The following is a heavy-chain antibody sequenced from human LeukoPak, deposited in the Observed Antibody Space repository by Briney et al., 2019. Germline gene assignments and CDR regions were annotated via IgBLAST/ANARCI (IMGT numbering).Heavy chain of an antibody. Sequence: ASVKVSCKASGGTFSSYAISWVRQAPGQGLEWMGRIIPILGIANYAQKFQGRVTITADKSTSTAYMELSSLRYEDTAVYYCGRDLCSGGSCYPSGYFDYWGQGTLVTVSS. V-gene: IGHV1-69*04. D-gene: IGHD2-15*01. CDR2: IIPILGIA. J-gene: IGHJ4*02. CDR1: GGTFSSYA. CDR3: GRDLCSGGSCYPSGYFDY.